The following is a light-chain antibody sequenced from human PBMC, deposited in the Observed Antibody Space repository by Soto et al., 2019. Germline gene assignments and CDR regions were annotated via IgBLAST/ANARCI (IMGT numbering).Light chain of an antibody. Sequence: QSVLTQPASVSGSPGQSITISCTGTSSDVGGYNYVSWYQQYPGKAPKLMIYEVSNRPSGVSNRFSGSKSGNTASLSISGLQPEDEADYYCTSYSSSSPVLFGGGTKLTVL. J-gene: IGLJ2*01. CDR3: TSYSSSSPVL. CDR1: SSDVGGYNY. V-gene: IGLV2-14*01. CDR2: EVS.